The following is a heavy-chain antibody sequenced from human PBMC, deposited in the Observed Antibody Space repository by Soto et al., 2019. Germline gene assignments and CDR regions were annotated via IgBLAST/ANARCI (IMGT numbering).Heavy chain of an antibody. CDR2: ISGSGGST. V-gene: IGHV3-23*01. J-gene: IGHJ6*03. D-gene: IGHD6-13*01. Sequence: GGSLRLSCAASGFSFSSYAMSLVRHAPEKRLQCVSAISGSGGSTYYADSVKGWLAISRDNSKIALYLQMISLRVEDTAVYYCVKDCQDSGSWYELLYGGPIGLYMDVWGKGTTVTVS. CDR1: GFSFSSYA. CDR3: VKDCQDSGSWYELLYGGPIGLYMDV.